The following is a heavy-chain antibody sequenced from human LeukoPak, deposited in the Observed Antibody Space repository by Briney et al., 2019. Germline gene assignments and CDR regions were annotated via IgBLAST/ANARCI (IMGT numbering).Heavy chain of an antibody. D-gene: IGHD2-2*01. J-gene: IGHJ4*02. CDR2: INTNTGNP. CDR1: GYTFTSCA. Sequence: ASVKVSCKASGYTFTSCAMNWVRQAPGQGLEWMGWINTNTGNPTYAQGFTGRFVFSLDTSVSTAYLQISSLKAEDTAVYYCTRQGPGYCGSTSCYGVDYWGQGTLVTVSS. CDR3: TRQGPGYCGSTSCYGVDY. V-gene: IGHV7-4-1*02.